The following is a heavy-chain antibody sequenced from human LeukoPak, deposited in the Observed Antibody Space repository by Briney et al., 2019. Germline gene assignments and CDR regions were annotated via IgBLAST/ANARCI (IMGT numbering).Heavy chain of an antibody. CDR3: ATDNSYGFDY. J-gene: IGHJ4*02. Sequence: SETLSLTCTVSGGSISGYYWSWIRQPPGKGVEWIGEINHSGSTNYNPSLKSRVTISVDTSKNQFSLKLSSVTAADTAVYYCATDNSYGFDYWGQGTLVTVSS. D-gene: IGHD5-18*01. CDR1: GGSISGYY. V-gene: IGHV4-34*01. CDR2: INHSGST.